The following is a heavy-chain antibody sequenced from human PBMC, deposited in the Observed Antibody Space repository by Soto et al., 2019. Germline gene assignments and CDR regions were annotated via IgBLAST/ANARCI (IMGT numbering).Heavy chain of an antibody. Sequence: SEPLSLTCTVSGGSISSYYWSWIRQPPGKGLEWIGYIYYSGSTNYNPSLKSRVTISVDTSKNQFSLKLSSVTAADTAVYYCARGIAAAGIIFPWWFDPWGQGTLVTVSS. J-gene: IGHJ5*02. CDR3: ARGIAAAGIIFPWWFDP. V-gene: IGHV4-59*01. CDR2: IYYSGST. D-gene: IGHD6-13*01. CDR1: GGSISSYY.